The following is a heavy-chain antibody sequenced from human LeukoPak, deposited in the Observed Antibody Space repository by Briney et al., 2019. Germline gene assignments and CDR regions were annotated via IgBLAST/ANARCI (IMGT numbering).Heavy chain of an antibody. CDR1: GFTFSSYD. CDR3: AKALRKITMVPGVNHYYYYGMDV. D-gene: IGHD3-10*01. Sequence: GGSLRLSCAASGFTFSSYDMHWVRQATGKGLEWVSAIGTAGDTYYPGSVKGRFTISRENAKNSLYLQMNSLRAGDTAVYYCAKALRKITMVPGVNHYYYYGMDVWGQGTTVTVSS. J-gene: IGHJ6*02. V-gene: IGHV3-13*01. CDR2: IGTAGDT.